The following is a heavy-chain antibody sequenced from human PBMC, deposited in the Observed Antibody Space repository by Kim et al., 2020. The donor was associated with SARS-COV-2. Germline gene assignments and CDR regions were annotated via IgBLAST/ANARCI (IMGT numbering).Heavy chain of an antibody. J-gene: IGHJ6*02. V-gene: IGHV7-4-1*02. CDR1: GYTFTSYA. D-gene: IGHD5-12*01. Sequence: ASVKVSCKASGYTFTSYAMNWVRQAPGQGLEWMGWINTNTGNPTYAQGFTGRFVFSLDTSVSTAYLQISSLKAEDTAVYYCARVFEGSGYHSDYGMDVWGQGTTVTVSS. CDR2: INTNTGNP. CDR3: ARVFEGSGYHSDYGMDV.